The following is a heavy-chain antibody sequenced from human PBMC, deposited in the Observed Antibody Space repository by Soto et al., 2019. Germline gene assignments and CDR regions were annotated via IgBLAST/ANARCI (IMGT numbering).Heavy chain of an antibody. D-gene: IGHD5-12*01. V-gene: IGHV3-11*01. CDR3: ARAPLETVATPFDY. CDR2: ISSRGSTI. CDR1: GFTFSDYY. Sequence: GGSLRLSCAASGFTFSDYYMSWIRQAPGKGLEWISYISSRGSTIYYADSVKGRFTISRDNPKNSLYLQMNSLRAEDTAVYYCARAPLETVATPFDYWGQGALVTVSS. J-gene: IGHJ4*02.